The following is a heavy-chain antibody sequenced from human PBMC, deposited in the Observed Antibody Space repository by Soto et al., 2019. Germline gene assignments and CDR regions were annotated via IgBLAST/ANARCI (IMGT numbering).Heavy chain of an antibody. CDR2: ITPYNGNT. V-gene: IGHV1-45*02. J-gene: IGHJ3*02. CDR1: GYTFTYRS. CDR3: ARGSGGEPDAFDI. Sequence: SVKVSCKASGYTFTYRSLHWVRQAPGQGLQWLGWITPYNGNTNYAQRFQDRVTMTTDTSTSTAYMELRSLRSDDTAVYYCARGSGGEPDAFDIWGQGTMVTVSS. D-gene: IGHD2-15*01.